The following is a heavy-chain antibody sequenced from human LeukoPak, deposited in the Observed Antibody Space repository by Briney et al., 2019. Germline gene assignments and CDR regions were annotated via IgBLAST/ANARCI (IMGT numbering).Heavy chain of an antibody. J-gene: IGHJ4*02. CDR3: ARGGWGGYNYVDY. V-gene: IGHV1-8*01. CDR2: MDPNTGNS. Sequence: ASVKVSCKASGYTFTSYDIDWVRQATGQGLEWMGWMDPNTGNSGYAQRFQGRVTMTRNTSISTAYMKLSGLRSEDTAVYYCARGGWGGYNYVDYWGQGTLVTVSS. CDR1: GYTFTSYD. D-gene: IGHD5-24*01.